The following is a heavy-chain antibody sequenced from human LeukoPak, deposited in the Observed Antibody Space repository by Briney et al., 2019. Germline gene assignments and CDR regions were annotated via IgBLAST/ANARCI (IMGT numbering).Heavy chain of an antibody. CDR3: ARGYYGSGSYYTGY. CDR1: GFTFDDYT. D-gene: IGHD3-10*01. Sequence: GGSLRLSCATSGFTFDDYTIRWVRQAPGKGLEWVSAISGSGSSTYYADSVKGRFTISRHNARNSLYLQMNSLRAEDTAIYYCARGYYGSGSYYTGYWGQGTLVTVSS. V-gene: IGHV3-23*01. CDR2: ISGSGSST. J-gene: IGHJ4*02.